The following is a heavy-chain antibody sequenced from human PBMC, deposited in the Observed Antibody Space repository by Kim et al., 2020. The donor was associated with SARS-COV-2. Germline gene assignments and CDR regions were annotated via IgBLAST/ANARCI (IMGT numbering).Heavy chain of an antibody. CDR3: AREYSSSSATYFFYQYMDV. Sequence: SETLSLTCIVSGGSITSSSYYWGWIRQPPGKGLEWIGSINYSGSTSYNPSLKSRVTISVDTSKNQFSLKLSSLTAADTAVYYCAREYSSSSATYFFYQYMDVWRRG. CDR2: INYSGST. CDR1: GGSITSSSYY. D-gene: IGHD6-6*01. V-gene: IGHV4-39*01. J-gene: IGHJ6*03.